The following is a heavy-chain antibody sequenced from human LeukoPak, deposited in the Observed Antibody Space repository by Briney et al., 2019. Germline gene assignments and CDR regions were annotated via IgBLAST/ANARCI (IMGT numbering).Heavy chain of an antibody. J-gene: IGHJ5*02. CDR2: INPSGGST. CDR1: GYTFTSYY. V-gene: IGHV1-46*01. D-gene: IGHD3-3*01. CDR3: ARDRRYYDFWSGYYARPDRDNWFDP. Sequence: ASVKVSCKASGYTFTSYYMHWVRQAPGQGLEWMGIINPSGGSTSYAQKFQGRVTMTRDTSTSTVYMELSSLRSEDTAVYYCARDRRYYDFWSGYYARPDRDNWFDPWAREPWSPSPQ.